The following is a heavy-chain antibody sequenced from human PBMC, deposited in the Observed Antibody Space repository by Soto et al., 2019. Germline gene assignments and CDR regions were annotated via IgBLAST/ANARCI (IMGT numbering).Heavy chain of an antibody. CDR2: IYPGDSEI. J-gene: IGHJ4*02. CDR1: GYSFTTYW. Sequence: GESLKISCQASGYSFTTYWIAWVRQTPGRGLEWMGIIYPGDSEIKYSPSFDGQVTFSVDKSTSTAYLQWIGLKTSDTGMYFCARSPPGNSLTPFDFWGQGSLVTVSS. V-gene: IGHV5-51*01. CDR3: ARSPPGNSLTPFDF. D-gene: IGHD2-15*01.